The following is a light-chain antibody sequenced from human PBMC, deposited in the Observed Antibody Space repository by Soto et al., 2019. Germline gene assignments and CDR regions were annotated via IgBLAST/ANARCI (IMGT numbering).Light chain of an antibody. CDR1: RGIRSY. CDR2: AAS. CDR3: QQLNSYLIT. V-gene: IGKV1-9*01. J-gene: IGKJ5*01. Sequence: DIQLTQSPSFLSSSVGDRVTVTCRASRGIRSYLAWYQQKPGKAPKVLIYAASTLHTGVPSRLSGSGSGTELTLTISSMKTEDFATYYCQQLNSYLITFGQGTRLEIK.